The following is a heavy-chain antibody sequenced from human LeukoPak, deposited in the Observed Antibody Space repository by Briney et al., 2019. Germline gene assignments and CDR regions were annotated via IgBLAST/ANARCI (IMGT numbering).Heavy chain of an antibody. CDR2: ISGSGGTT. CDR3: AKHSGYTYEYYFDY. CDR1: GFTFSSYA. D-gene: IGHD5-12*01. J-gene: IGHJ4*02. V-gene: IGHV3-23*01. Sequence: GGSLRLSCAAPGFTFSSYAMSWVRQAPGKGLEWVSSISGSGGTTYYADSVKGRFTVSRDNSKNTLYLQMNSLRAEDTAVYYCAKHSGYTYEYYFDYWGQGTLVTVSS.